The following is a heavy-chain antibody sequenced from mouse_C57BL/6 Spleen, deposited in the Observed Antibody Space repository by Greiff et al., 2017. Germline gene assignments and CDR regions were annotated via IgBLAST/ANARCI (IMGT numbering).Heavy chain of an antibody. V-gene: IGHV1-61*01. CDR1: GYTFTSYW. CDR3: ARGRTDWYFDV. CDR2: IYPSDSET. D-gene: IGHD4-1*01. J-gene: IGHJ1*03. Sequence: QVQLQQSGAELVRPGSSVKLSCKASGYTFTSYWMDWVKQRPGQGLEWIGNIYPSDSETHYNQKFKDKATLTVDKSSSTAYMQLSSLTSEDSAVYYCARGRTDWYFDVWGTGTTVTVSS.